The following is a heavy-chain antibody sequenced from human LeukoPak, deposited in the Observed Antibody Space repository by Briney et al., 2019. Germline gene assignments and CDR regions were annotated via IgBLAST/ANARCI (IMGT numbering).Heavy chain of an antibody. Sequence: GGSPRLSCQASGFTFYMYAMSWVRQAPGKGLEWVASMCGTAGCTFYPDSVKGRFTISRDNSKNVLYLRMNSLTAEDTAIYYCAKDRPNFHENSGHYYRRDGDSWGQGTLVTVSS. D-gene: IGHD3-22*01. CDR3: AKDRPNFHENSGHYYRRDGDS. CDR2: MCGTAGCT. J-gene: IGHJ5*01. CDR1: GFTFYMYA. V-gene: IGHV3-23*01.